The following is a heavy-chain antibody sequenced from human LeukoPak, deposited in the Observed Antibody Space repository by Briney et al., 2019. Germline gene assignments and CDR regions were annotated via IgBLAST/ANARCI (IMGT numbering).Heavy chain of an antibody. V-gene: IGHV3-23*01. J-gene: IGHJ6*03. Sequence: GGSLRLSCAGSGFTFNSYSMGWVRQAGGKGLEWVSGISGSGGSTYYTDSVKGRFTISRDNSKNTLYLQMNSLRPEDTALYYCAKYGSGWTLYFYYYMDVWGKGTTVTVSS. D-gene: IGHD6-19*01. CDR2: ISGSGGST. CDR3: AKYGSGWTLYFYYYMDV. CDR1: GFTFNSYS.